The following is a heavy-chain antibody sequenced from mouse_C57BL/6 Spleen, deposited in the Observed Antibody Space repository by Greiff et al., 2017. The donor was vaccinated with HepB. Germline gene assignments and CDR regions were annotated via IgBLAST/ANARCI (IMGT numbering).Heavy chain of an antibody. CDR2: ISDGGSYT. Sequence: EVKLMESGGGLVKPGGSLKLSCAASGFTFSSYAMSWVRQTPEKRLEWVATISDGGSYTYYPDNVKGRFTISRDNAKNNLYLQMSHLKSEDTAMYYCARAVDDGYFWFAYWGQGTLVTVSA. V-gene: IGHV5-4*03. CDR3: ARAVDDGYFWFAY. J-gene: IGHJ3*01. CDR1: GFTFSSYA. D-gene: IGHD2-3*01.